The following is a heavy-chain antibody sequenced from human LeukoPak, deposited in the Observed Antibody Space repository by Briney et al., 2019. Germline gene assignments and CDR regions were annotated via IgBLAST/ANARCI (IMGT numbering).Heavy chain of an antibody. J-gene: IGHJ6*02. CDR2: FDPEDGET. CDR3: ATDRAYCSGGGCYSRKGDYYYYGMDV. D-gene: IGHD2-15*01. Sequence: ASVKVSCKVSGYTLTELSMHWVRQAPGKGLEWMGGFDPEDGETIYAQKFQGRVTMTEDTSTDTAYMELSSLRSEDTAVYYCATDRAYCSGGGCYSRKGDYYYYGMDVWGQGTTVTVSS. V-gene: IGHV1-24*01. CDR1: GYTLTELS.